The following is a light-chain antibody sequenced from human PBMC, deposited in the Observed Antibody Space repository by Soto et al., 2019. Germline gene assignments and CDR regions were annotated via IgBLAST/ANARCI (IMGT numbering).Light chain of an antibody. CDR1: QSVSSD. CDR3: QQYNNWSPLT. Sequence: EIVMTQSPATLSVSPGERATLSCRASQSVSSDLAWYQQKPGQAPRLLIYATSTRATGIPARFSGSGSGTDFTLTISSLQSEDFAVYYCQQYNNWSPLTFGGGTKVEIK. J-gene: IGKJ4*01. CDR2: ATS. V-gene: IGKV3D-15*01.